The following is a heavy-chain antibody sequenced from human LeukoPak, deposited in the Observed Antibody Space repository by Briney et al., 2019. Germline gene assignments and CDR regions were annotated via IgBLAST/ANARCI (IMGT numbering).Heavy chain of an antibody. V-gene: IGHV4-38-2*01. D-gene: IGHD2-15*01. CDR2: VYHTGNT. CDR3: ARSCFSVGAFDN. CDR1: GYSIRTGYY. J-gene: IGHJ3*02. Sequence: SETLSLTCDVSGYSIRTGYYWGWVRQPPGKDLEWIGSVYHTGNTYYNPSLQSRVNILVDTSKNQFSLSLTSVTAADTAVYYCARSCFSVGAFDNWGQGTMVTVSS.